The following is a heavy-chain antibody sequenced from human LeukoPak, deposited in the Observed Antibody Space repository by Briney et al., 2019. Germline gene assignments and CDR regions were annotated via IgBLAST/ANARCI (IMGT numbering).Heavy chain of an antibody. CDR2: MYWDDDK. CDR1: GFSLRPSGVG. V-gene: IGHV2-5*02. J-gene: IGHJ3*02. D-gene: IGHD2-2*01. CDR3: ARRRGKVGDGNGFDI. Sequence: SGPTLVKLTQTLTQICTLSGFSLRPSGVGVGWIRQPPGKALEWLSLMYWDDDKRYSPSLQSRLTITKDTAKNQVVLTITNMDPVETATYYCARRRGKVGDGNGFDIWGQGTMVTVSS.